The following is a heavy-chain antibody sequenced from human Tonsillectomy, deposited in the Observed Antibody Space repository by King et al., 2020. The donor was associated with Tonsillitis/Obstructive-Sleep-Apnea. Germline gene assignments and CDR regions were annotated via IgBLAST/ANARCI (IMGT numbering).Heavy chain of an antibody. Sequence: VQLQQWGAGLLKPSETLSLTCAVYGVSFSGYYWSWIRQPPGKGLEWIGEINHSGSTNYNPSLKSRVTISVDTSKNQFSLKLSSVSAADTAVYYCARGYTFFGFVIRPWFDAWGQGTLVTVSS. J-gene: IGHJ5*02. D-gene: IGHD3-3*01. CDR1: GVSFSGYY. CDR2: INHSGST. CDR3: ARGYTFFGFVIRPWFDA. V-gene: IGHV4-34*01.